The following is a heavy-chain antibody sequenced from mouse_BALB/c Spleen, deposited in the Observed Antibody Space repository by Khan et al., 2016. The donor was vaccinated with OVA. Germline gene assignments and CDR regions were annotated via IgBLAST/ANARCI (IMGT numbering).Heavy chain of an antibody. Sequence: QVQLQQSGPGLAAPSQSLSITCTISGFSLTNYGVHWIRQPPGKGLEWLVVIWSDGSTTYNSALQSRLTITKDNSQSQVFLKRNGLQTDDTAIYFCARQPYYHYNIMDYWGQGTSVTVSS. J-gene: IGHJ4*01. CDR3: ARQPYYHYNIMDY. D-gene: IGHD2-10*01. CDR2: IWSDGST. V-gene: IGHV2-6-1*01. CDR1: GFSLTNYG.